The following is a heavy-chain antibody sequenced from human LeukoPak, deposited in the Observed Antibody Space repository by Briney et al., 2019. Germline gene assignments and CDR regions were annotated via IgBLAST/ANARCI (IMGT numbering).Heavy chain of an antibody. CDR1: GFTFSSYA. Sequence: PGGSLRLSCAASGFTFSSYAMSWVRQAPGKGLEWVSAISGSGGSTYYADSVKGRFTISRDTSNNTVHLQLHSLRVEDTAVYYCAGGGVLTAYLAPDSWGQGTLVTVSS. CDR3: AGGGVLTAYLAPDS. CDR2: ISGSGGST. D-gene: IGHD3-9*01. J-gene: IGHJ4*02. V-gene: IGHV3-23*01.